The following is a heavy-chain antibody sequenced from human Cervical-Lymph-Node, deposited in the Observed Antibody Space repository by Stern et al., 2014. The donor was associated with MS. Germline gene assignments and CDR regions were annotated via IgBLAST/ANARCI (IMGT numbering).Heavy chain of an antibody. Sequence: VQLVQSGPGLVTPSGTLSLTCAVSGDSFSNTYWWGWVRLPPGKGLEWIGEVSHSGRTTYNPSLKSRVTISADKSKNQFSLKLTSVTTADTAMYYCARSDGYYRLDSWGRGTLVTVSS. J-gene: IGHJ4*02. CDR1: GDSFSNTYW. D-gene: IGHD3-22*01. V-gene: IGHV4-4*02. CDR3: ARSDGYYRLDS. CDR2: VSHSGRT.